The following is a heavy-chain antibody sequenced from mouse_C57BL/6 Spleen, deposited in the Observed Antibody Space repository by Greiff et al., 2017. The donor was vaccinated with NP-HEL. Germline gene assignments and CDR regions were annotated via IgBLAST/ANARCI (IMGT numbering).Heavy chain of an antibody. CDR3: ARDGDGYYWYFDV. CDR1: GYSITSGYY. D-gene: IGHD2-3*01. J-gene: IGHJ1*03. CDR2: ISYDGSN. Sequence: EVQVVESGPGLVKPSQSLSLTCSVTGYSITSGYYWNWIRQFPGNKLEWMGYISYDGSNNYNPSLKNRISITRDTSKNQFFLKLNSVTTEDTATYDCARDGDGYYWYFDVWGTGTTVTVSS. V-gene: IGHV3-6*01.